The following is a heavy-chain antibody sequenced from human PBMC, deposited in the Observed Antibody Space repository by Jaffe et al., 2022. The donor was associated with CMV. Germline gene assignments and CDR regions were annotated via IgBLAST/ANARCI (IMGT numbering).Heavy chain of an antibody. CDR3: ARGKDYDILTGYYIPPRAFDI. Sequence: QVQLQESGPGLVKPSQTLSLTCTVSGGSISSGGYYWSWIRQHPGKGLEWIGYIYYSGSTYYNPSLKSRVTISVDTSKNQFSLKLSSVTAADTAVYYCARGKDYDILTGYYIPPRAFDIWGQGTMVTVSS. CDR2: IYYSGST. J-gene: IGHJ3*02. V-gene: IGHV4-31*03. CDR1: GGSISSGGYY. D-gene: IGHD3-9*01.